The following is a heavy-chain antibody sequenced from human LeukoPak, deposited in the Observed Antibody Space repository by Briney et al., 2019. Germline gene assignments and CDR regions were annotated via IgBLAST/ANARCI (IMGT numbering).Heavy chain of an antibody. D-gene: IGHD3-10*01. CDR3: VRDFGLRFRLAPLEA. V-gene: IGHV3-20*04. J-gene: IGHJ5*02. Sequence: GGSQTLSCAACDLTFADYAAGWARQPRGGWRECVSCINGNGRTTLHAKRVKSRYPISRQSAKNTVCLQMNSLSDEDTAVYYCVRDFGLRFRLAPLEAWGEEVLVTVSS. CDR1: DLTFADYA. CDR2: INGNGRTT.